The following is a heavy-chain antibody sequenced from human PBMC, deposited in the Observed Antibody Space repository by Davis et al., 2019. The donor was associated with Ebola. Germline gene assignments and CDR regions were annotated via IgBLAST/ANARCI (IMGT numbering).Heavy chain of an antibody. CDR1: GGSISSSNW. J-gene: IGHJ4*02. D-gene: IGHD5-18*01. Sequence: GSLRLSCAVSGGSISSSNWWSWVRQPPGKGLEWIGEISQSGSTNYNPSLKSRVTISVDTSKNQFSLKLSSVTAADTAVYYCARGRRYSYGYWGYWGQGTLVTVSS. CDR3: ARGRRYSYGYWGY. CDR2: ISQSGST. V-gene: IGHV4-4*02.